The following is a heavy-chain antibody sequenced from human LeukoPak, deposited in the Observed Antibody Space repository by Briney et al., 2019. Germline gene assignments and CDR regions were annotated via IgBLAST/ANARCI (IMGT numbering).Heavy chain of an antibody. Sequence: GGSLRLSCAASGFTFSSYWMSWVRQAPGKGLEWVANIKQDGSEKYYVDSVKGRFTISRDNAKNSLYLQMNSLRAEDTAVYYCARDREVRGVETSLDYWGQGTLVTVSS. CDR2: IKQDGSEK. D-gene: IGHD3-10*01. V-gene: IGHV3-7*03. CDR1: GFTFSSYW. J-gene: IGHJ4*02. CDR3: ARDREVRGVETSLDY.